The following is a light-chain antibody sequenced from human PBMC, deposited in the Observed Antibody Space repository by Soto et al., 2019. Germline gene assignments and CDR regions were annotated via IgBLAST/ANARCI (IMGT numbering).Light chain of an antibody. Sequence: DIVMTQSPDSLAVSLAERATTNSKSSQTVLDSCNNKYYLTWYQQKPGQPLKLLIYWASTREFGVPDRFSGSGSGTDFTLTISSLQAEDLALYYCQQYYSTPRTFGHGTKVEIK. CDR1: QTVLDSCNNKYY. V-gene: IGKV4-1*01. CDR2: WAS. J-gene: IGKJ1*01. CDR3: QQYYSTPRT.